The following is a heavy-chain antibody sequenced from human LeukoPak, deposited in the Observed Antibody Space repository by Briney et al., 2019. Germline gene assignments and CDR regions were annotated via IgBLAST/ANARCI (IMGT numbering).Heavy chain of an antibody. Sequence: SETLSLTCTVSGGSISSSSYYWGWIRQPPGKGLEWIGSIYYSGSTYYNPSLKSRVTISVDTSKNQFSLKLSSVTAADTAVYYCARRNAFDIWGQGTMVTVSS. J-gene: IGHJ3*02. CDR3: ARRNAFDI. CDR2: IYYSGST. CDR1: GGSISSSSYY. V-gene: IGHV4-39*07.